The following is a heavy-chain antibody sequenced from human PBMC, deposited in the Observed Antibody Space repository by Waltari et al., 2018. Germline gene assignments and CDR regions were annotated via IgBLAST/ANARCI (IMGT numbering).Heavy chain of an antibody. J-gene: IGHJ4*02. D-gene: IGHD6-13*01. Sequence: QVQLVESGGGVVQPGRSLRLSCAASGLTFSSYAKHWVRLAQGKGLEGVAVISYDGSNKCYADSVKGRLTISGDNAKNTLYLQMNSLRAEDTAVYYCARAGSSSWFDYWGQGTLVTVSS. V-gene: IGHV3-30-3*01. CDR1: GLTFSSYA. CDR2: ISYDGSNK. CDR3: ARAGSSSWFDY.